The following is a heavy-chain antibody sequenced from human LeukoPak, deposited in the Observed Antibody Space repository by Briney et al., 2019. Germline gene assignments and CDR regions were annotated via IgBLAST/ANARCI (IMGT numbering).Heavy chain of an antibody. V-gene: IGHV3-23*01. J-gene: IGHJ4*02. CDR3: ARGDSRTFAY. D-gene: IGHD4-11*01. CDR1: GFTFSSSA. Sequence: GGSLRLSCAASGFTFSSSAMSWVRQAPGKGLEWVSGISGSGGTTYHADSVKGRFTISRDNSNNTLYLQMTSLRAEDTAMYYCARGDSRTFAYWGQGTLVTVSS. CDR2: ISGSGGTT.